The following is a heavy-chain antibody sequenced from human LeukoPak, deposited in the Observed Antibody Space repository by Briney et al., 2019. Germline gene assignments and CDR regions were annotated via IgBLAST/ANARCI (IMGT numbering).Heavy chain of an antibody. CDR1: GGSINSSYYY. Sequence: PSETLSLTCTVSGGSINSSYYYWGWIRQPPGKGLEWIGSIYYSGSTYYNPSLKSRVTISVDTSKNQFSLKLRSVTAADTAVYYCARPGSYSGAFDIWGQGTMVTVSS. J-gene: IGHJ3*02. V-gene: IGHV4-39*01. CDR2: IYYSGST. CDR3: ARPGSYSGAFDI. D-gene: IGHD1-26*01.